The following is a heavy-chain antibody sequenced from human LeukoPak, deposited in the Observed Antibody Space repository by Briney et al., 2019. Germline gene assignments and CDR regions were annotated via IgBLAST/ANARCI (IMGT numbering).Heavy chain of an antibody. J-gene: IGHJ4*02. CDR2: TYYSGST. D-gene: IGHD3-3*01. CDR1: GGSISSGGYY. CDR3: ARSYYDFWSGYYRYFDY. Sequence: SETLSLTCTVSGGSISSGGYYWSWIRQHPGKGLEWIGYTYYSGSTYYNPSLKSRVTISVDTSKNQFSLKLSSVTAADTAVYYCARSYYDFWSGYYRYFDYWGQGTLVTVSS. V-gene: IGHV4-31*03.